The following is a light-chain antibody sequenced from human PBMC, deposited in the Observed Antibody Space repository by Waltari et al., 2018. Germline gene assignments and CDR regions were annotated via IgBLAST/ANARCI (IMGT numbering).Light chain of an antibody. CDR2: GKN. Sequence: SSELTQDPAVSVALGQTVRITCQGDSLNSYYASWYQQRAGQAPLLVIYGKNKRPSWIPDRFSGSSLGDTSSLTITAARAEDEADYYCSSRDIRGIQLLFGGGTKLTVL. V-gene: IGLV3-19*01. J-gene: IGLJ3*02. CDR1: SLNSYY. CDR3: SSRDIRGIQLL.